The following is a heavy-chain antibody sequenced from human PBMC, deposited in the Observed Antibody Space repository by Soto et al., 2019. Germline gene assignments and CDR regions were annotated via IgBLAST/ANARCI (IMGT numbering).Heavy chain of an antibody. D-gene: IGHD5-18*01. J-gene: IGHJ4*02. V-gene: IGHV3-23*01. Sequence: GSLRFACAASGXTVSSFAFSWVRQAPGKGLEWVSAISGSGDGTDYADSVKGLFTISIDNSKNTLYLQMKSLRADDTAVYYCAGPGSSSQDYWGQGALVTVSP. CDR2: ISGSGDGT. CDR3: AGPGSSSQDY. CDR1: GXTVSSFA.